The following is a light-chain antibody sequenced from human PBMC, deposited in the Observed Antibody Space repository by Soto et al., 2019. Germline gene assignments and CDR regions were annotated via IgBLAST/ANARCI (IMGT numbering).Light chain of an antibody. Sequence: DIQMTQSPSSLSASVGDRVTITCRASQGIRNDLGWFQQKQGRAPKXLIYVATNLQGGVPSRFRGSGSGTDFTLTISSLKPDDFETYYCQQAISFPFTFGGGTKVEIK. J-gene: IGKJ4*01. CDR3: QQAISFPFT. CDR2: VAT. V-gene: IGKV1-17*01. CDR1: QGIRND.